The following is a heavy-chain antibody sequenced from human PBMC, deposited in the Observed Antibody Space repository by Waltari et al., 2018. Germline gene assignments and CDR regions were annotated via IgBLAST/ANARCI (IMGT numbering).Heavy chain of an antibody. V-gene: IGHV1-2*02. D-gene: IGHD3-3*01. Sequence: QVQLVQSGAEVKKPGASVKVSCKASGYTFTGYYMHWVRQAPGQGLEWLGWINPNRGGTNHATKFQGSVTMTRDTCIRPAYMEVSMLGSDVTAVYYCAGVLSHYDFWSGYYTGYYYMDVWGKGTTVTVSS. CDR2: INPNRGGT. CDR1: GYTFTGYY. CDR3: AGVLSHYDFWSGYYTGYYYMDV. J-gene: IGHJ6*03.